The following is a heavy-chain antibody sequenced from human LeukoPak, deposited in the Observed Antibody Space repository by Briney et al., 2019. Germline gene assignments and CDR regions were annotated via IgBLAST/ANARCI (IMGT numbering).Heavy chain of an antibody. D-gene: IGHD6-19*01. V-gene: IGHV1-46*01. CDR2: INPSGGST. CDR1: GYTFTSYY. J-gene: IGHJ6*02. Sequence: ASVKVSCKASGYTFTSYYMHWVRQAPGQGLEWMGIINPSGGSTSYAQKFQGRVTMTRDTSASTAYMGLSSLRSEDTAVYYCARVRSSGWYNYYYYGMDVWGQGTTVTVSS. CDR3: ARVRSSGWYNYYYYGMDV.